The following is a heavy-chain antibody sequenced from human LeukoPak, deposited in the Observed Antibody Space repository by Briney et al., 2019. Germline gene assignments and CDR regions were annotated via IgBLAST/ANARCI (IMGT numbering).Heavy chain of an antibody. CDR3: AKGADQLLSWGADY. D-gene: IGHD2-2*01. CDR1: GFTFDDYA. CDR2: ISWNSGSI. V-gene: IGHV3-9*03. Sequence: GRSLRLSCAASGFTFDDYAMHWVRQAPGKGLEWVSGISWNSGSIGYADSVKGRFTFSRDNAKNSLYLQMNSLRAEDMALYYCAKGADQLLSWGADYWGQGTLVTVSS. J-gene: IGHJ4*02.